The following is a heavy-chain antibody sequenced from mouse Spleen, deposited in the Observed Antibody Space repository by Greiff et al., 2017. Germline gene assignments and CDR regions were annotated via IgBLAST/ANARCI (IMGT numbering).Heavy chain of an antibody. Sequence: VQLQESGAELMKPGASVKLSCKATGYTFTDHTIHWMKQRPEQGLEWIGYIYPRDGSTKYNEKFKGKATLTADKSSSTAYMQLNSLTSEDSAVYFCARRGPNWEKGFFFDYWGQGTTLTVSS. CDR1: GYTFTDHT. CDR2: IYPRDGST. J-gene: IGHJ2*01. V-gene: IGHV1-78*01. CDR3: ARRGPNWEKGFFFDY. D-gene: IGHD4-1*01.